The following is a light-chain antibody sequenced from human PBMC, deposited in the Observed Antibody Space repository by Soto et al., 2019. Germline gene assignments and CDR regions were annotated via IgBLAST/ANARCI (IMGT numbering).Light chain of an antibody. Sequence: DIQMTQSPSSLSASVGDRVAITCRAIQGISSYLAWYQQKPGKVPDLLIYAASTLQSGVPSRFSGSRSGTDFTLTISSLQPEDVSTYYCQQYNSAPRTLGQGTKVEIK. CDR3: QQYNSAPRT. CDR1: QGISSY. V-gene: IGKV1-27*01. J-gene: IGKJ1*01. CDR2: AAS.